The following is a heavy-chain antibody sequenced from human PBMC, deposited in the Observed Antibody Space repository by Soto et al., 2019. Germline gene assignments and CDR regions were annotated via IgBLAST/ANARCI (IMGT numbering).Heavy chain of an antibody. J-gene: IGHJ4*02. CDR1: GGYFSGYY. CDR3: ARGPRDGYIDY. V-gene: IGHV4-34*01. Sequence: SETLSLTCAVYGGYFSGYYWSWIRQPPGKGLEWIGEINHSGSTNYNPSLKSRVTISVDTSKNQFSLKLSSVTAADTAVYYCARGPRDGYIDYWGQGTLVTVSS. CDR2: INHSGST.